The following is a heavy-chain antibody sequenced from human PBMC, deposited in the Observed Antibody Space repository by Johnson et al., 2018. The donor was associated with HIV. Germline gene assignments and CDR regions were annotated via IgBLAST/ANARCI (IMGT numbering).Heavy chain of an antibody. V-gene: IGHV3-20*04. Sequence: VQLVESGGGVVRPGGSLRLSCAASGFTFDDYGMSWVRQAPGKGLEWVYGINWNGGSTGYADSVKGRFTISRDNSENTLYLQMNSLKAEDTAVYYCASLSDDAFDFWGQGTMVIVSS. CDR1: GFTFDDYG. CDR2: INWNGGST. CDR3: ASLSDDAFDF. J-gene: IGHJ3*01.